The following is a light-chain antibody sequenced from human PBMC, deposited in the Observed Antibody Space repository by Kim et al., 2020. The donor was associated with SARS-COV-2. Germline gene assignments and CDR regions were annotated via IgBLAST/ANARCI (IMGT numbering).Light chain of an antibody. J-gene: IGKJ4*01. CDR1: QSVGSN. CDR3: QQNNNWPLT. V-gene: IGKV3-15*01. CDR2: GAS. Sequence: SVSPGERATRSCRASQSVGSNLVWYQQKRGQAPRLLIYGASTRATNIPARFSGSGSGTDFSLTISSLQSEDFAVYYCQQNNNWPLTFGGGTKVEI.